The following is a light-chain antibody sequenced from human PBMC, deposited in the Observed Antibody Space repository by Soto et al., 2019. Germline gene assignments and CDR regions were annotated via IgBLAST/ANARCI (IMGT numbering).Light chain of an antibody. CDR2: DVS. Sequence: QSALTQPASVSGSPGQAITISCSGTSSDVGAFNYVSWYQQHPGKAPKLMIYDVSNRPSGVSNRFSGSKSGNTASLTISGLRAEDEADYYCNSYTSNNTYVFGTGTSSPS. CDR3: NSYTSNNTYV. V-gene: IGLV2-14*03. J-gene: IGLJ1*01. CDR1: SSDVGAFNY.